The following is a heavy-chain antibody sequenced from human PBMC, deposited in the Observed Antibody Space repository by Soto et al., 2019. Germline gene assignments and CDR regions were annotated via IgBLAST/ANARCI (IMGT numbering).Heavy chain of an antibody. J-gene: IGHJ6*03. CDR2: ISSSSSYI. CDR3: AREPKKVVPAAIPSGGEYYYYYYMDV. Sequence: EVQLVESGGGLVKPGGSLRLSCAASGFTFSSYSMNWVRQAPGKGLEWVSSISSSSSYIYYADSVKGRFTISRDNAKNSPYLQMNSLRAEDTAVYYCAREPKKVVPAAIPSGGEYYYYYYMDVWGKGTTVTVSS. CDR1: GFTFSSYS. V-gene: IGHV3-21*03. D-gene: IGHD2-2*02.